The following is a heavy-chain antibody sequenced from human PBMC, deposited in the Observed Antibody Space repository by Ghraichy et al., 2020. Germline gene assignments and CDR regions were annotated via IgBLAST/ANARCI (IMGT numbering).Heavy chain of an antibody. CDR1: GFTFSSHA. J-gene: IGHJ4*02. CDR2: ISANSVSA. CDR3: AKDFETGRVQYFDS. Sequence: GESLNISCAASGFTFSSHAMTWVRQAPGEGLEWVASISANSVSAYHADSVEGRFTISRDNSKNTLYLQMNSLRAEDTAIYYCAKDFETGRVQYFDSWGQGTLVTVSS. D-gene: IGHD3-9*01. V-gene: IGHV3-23*01.